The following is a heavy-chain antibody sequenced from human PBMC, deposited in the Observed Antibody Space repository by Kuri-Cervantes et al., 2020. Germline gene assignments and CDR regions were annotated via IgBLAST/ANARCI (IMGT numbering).Heavy chain of an antibody. CDR3: ARGHSSGWYAGTNYGLDV. CDR1: GFTFTSYG. CDR2: ISTGSGTI. Sequence: ESLKISCAASGFTFTSYGMNWVRQTPGKGLEWLSYISTGSGTIYYADSVRGRFTISRDDAKNSLNLQMNSLRDEDTAVYYCARGHSSGWYAGTNYGLDVWGQGTTVTVS. D-gene: IGHD6-19*01. V-gene: IGHV3-48*02. J-gene: IGHJ6*02.